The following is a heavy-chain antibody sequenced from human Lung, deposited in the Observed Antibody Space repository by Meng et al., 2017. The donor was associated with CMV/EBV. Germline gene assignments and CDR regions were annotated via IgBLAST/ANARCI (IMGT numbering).Heavy chain of an antibody. J-gene: IGHJ4*02. CDR2: IKADGSEK. CDR3: ACNSGDC. D-gene: IGHD3-10*01. CDR1: GFTFSSHW. Sequence: GXSLRLSCAASGFTFSSHWMCWVRQAPGKGLEWVANIKADGSEKYYVDSVKGRFTVSRDNAKNSLYLQMNSLRAEDTAVYYCACNSGDCWGQGTLVTVSS. V-gene: IGHV3-7*01.